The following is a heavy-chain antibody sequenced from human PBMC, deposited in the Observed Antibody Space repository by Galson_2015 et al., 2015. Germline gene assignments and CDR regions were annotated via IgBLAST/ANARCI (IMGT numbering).Heavy chain of an antibody. V-gene: IGHV1-18*01. CDR1: GYTFTSYG. J-gene: IGHJ5*02. D-gene: IGHD6-13*01. CDR3: ARSLAAAGTGGWFDP. Sequence: SVKVSCKASGYTFTSYGISWVRQVPGQGLEWMGWISAYNGNTNYAQKVQGRVTMTTDTSTSTAYMELRSLRSDDTAVYYCARSLAAAGTGGWFDPWGQGTLVTVSS. CDR2: ISAYNGNT.